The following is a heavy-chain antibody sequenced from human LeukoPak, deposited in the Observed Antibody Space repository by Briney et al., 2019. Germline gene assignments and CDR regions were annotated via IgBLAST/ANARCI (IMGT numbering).Heavy chain of an antibody. J-gene: IGHJ4*02. CDR2: IIPILGIA. Sequence: ASVKVSCKASGYTFTSYGISWVRQAPGQGLEWMGRIIPILGIANYAQKFQGRVTITADKSTSTAYMELSSLRSEDTAVYYCASRSGFLDYWGQGTLVTVSS. D-gene: IGHD3-3*01. V-gene: IGHV1-69*04. CDR1: GYTFTSYG. CDR3: ASRSGFLDY.